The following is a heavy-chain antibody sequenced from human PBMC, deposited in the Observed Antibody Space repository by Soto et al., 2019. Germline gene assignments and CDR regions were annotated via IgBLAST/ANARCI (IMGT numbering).Heavy chain of an antibody. V-gene: IGHV3-30*18. CDR2: ISYDGSTE. D-gene: IGHD5-12*01. CDR1: GFTFSGYY. Sequence: GGSLRLSCAASGFTFSGYYMHWVRQAPGKGLEWVAVISYDGSTEYYADSVKGRFAISRDNSANRLFLQMNSLRPEDTAVYYCTKDDGYNDSTYYHYFGMDVWGQGTTVTVSS. CDR3: TKDDGYNDSTYYHYFGMDV. J-gene: IGHJ6*02.